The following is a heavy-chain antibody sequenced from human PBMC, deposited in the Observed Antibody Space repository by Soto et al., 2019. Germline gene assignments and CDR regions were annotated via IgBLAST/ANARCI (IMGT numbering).Heavy chain of an antibody. V-gene: IGHV3-15*07. CDR2: IKSKTDGGTT. CDR3: TTDGRRLNDFWSGYYPQFYFDY. CDR1: GFTFSNAW. J-gene: IGHJ4*02. D-gene: IGHD3-3*01. Sequence: GGSLRLSCAASGFTFSNAWMNWVRQAPGKGLEWVGRIKSKTDGGTTDYAAPVKGRFTISRDDSKNTLYLQMNSLKTEDTAVYYCTTDGRRLNDFWSGYYPQFYFDYWGQGTLVTVSS.